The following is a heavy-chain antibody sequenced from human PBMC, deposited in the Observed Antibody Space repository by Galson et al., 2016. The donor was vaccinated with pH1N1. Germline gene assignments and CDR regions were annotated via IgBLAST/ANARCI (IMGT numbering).Heavy chain of an antibody. D-gene: IGHD1-26*01. V-gene: IGHV3-7*01. CDR3: VRAVGRAEAH. Sequence: SLRLSCAASGFTLSSYWMSWDRLAPGKGLEWVANMNQDGNKKYYVDSVKGRFIISRDYSKNSLYLQMNSLRAEDTAMYYCVRAVGRAEAHWGQGTLVTVSS. CDR1: GFTLSSYW. J-gene: IGHJ4*02. CDR2: MNQDGNKK.